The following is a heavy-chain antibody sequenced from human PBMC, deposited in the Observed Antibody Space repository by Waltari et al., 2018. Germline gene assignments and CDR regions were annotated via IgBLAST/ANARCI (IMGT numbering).Heavy chain of an antibody. CDR3: ARQAARNFDY. CDR1: GYNFIGYY. V-gene: IGHV1-2*02. CDR2: INPNTGGT. Sequence: QVQLVQSGAEVKKPGASVNVSCKASGYNFIGYYIHWVRQAPGQGLEWMGWINPNTGGTKDAQKYQGRVTLTRDTSISTAYMELSSRGSDDMAVFYCARQAARNFDYWGQGTLVTVSS. J-gene: IGHJ4*02.